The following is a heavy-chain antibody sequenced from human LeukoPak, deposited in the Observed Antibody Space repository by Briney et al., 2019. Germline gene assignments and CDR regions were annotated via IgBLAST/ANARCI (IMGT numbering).Heavy chain of an antibody. J-gene: IGHJ4*02. CDR3: ATYSSSWYCFDY. V-gene: IGHV3-23*01. D-gene: IGHD6-13*01. Sequence: PGGSLRLSCAASGFTFSSYAMSWVRQAPGKGLEWVSAISGSGGSTYYADSVKGRFTISRDSSKNTLYLQMNSLRAEDTAVYYCATYSSSWYCFDYWGQGTLVTVSS. CDR1: GFTFSSYA. CDR2: ISGSGGST.